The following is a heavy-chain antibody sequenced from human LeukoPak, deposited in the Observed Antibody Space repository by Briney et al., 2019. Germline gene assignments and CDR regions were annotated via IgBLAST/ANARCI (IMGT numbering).Heavy chain of an antibody. CDR3: AREQLVGTYYFDY. CDR1: GYTFTNYY. CDR2: LSPSGGST. D-gene: IGHD6-6*01. J-gene: IGHJ4*02. V-gene: IGHV1-46*01. Sequence: ASVTVSCKASGYTFTNYYMHWVRQAPGQGLEWIGLLSPSGGSTSYAQKFQGRVTMTRDTSTSTVYMELSSLRSDDTAVYYCAREQLVGTYYFDYWGQGTLVTVSS.